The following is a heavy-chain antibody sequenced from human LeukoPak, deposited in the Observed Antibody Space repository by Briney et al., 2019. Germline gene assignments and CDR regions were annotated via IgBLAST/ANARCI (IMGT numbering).Heavy chain of an antibody. CDR2: IKQYGSEK. D-gene: IGHD3-10*01. CDR3: PISSDGWFGNFDF. CDR1: GFTVTNNW. J-gene: IGHJ4*02. V-gene: IGHV3-7*01. Sequence: GSLSLTCAASGFTVTNNWLSWVRQGPGPGMEWGSNIKQYGSEKYYVDAVKCLFTISRDNAKKSVHLQINSMRVEDRASYYCPISSDGWFGNFDFWGQGTLVTVSS.